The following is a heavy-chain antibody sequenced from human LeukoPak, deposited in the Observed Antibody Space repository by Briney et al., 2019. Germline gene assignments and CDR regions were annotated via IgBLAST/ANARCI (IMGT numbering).Heavy chain of an antibody. D-gene: IGHD6-19*01. CDR1: GGSISRYY. CDR3: ARRGYCSGWYYFAY. V-gene: IGHV4-59*08. CDR2: VYYSGST. Sequence: PSETLSLTCTVSGGSISRYYWDWIRQPPGKGLEWIGYVYYSGSTNYNPSLKSRVTISVDTSKNQFSLKLTSVTAADTAVYYCARRGYCSGWYYFAYWGQGTLVTVSS. J-gene: IGHJ4*02.